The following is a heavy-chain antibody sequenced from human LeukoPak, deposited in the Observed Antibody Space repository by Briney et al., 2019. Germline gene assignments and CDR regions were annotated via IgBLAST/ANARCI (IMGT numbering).Heavy chain of an antibody. CDR1: GGSISGYY. J-gene: IGHJ4*02. Sequence: SETLSLTCTVSGGSISGYYWSWIRQPPGKGLEWIGEINHSGSTNYNPSLKSRVTISVDTSKNQFSLKLSSVTAADTAVYYCARVGRYSSSWYVPGNYYFDYWGQGTLVTVSS. D-gene: IGHD6-13*01. V-gene: IGHV4-34*01. CDR3: ARVGRYSSSWYVPGNYYFDY. CDR2: INHSGST.